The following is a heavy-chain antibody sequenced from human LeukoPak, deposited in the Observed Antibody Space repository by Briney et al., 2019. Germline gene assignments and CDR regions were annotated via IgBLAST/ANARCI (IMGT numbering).Heavy chain of an antibody. J-gene: IGHJ4*02. D-gene: IGHD6-19*01. CDR3: ARQCCPAVAGTFFDY. CDR2: IYYNGTT. CDR1: GGSISSYY. Sequence: SETLFLTCTVSGGSISSYYWSWIRQPPEKGLEWIGYIYYNGTTNYNPSLKSRVTISVDTSRYQFSLKLNSVTAADTAVYYCARQCCPAVAGTFFDYWGQGTPVTVSS. V-gene: IGHV4-59*08.